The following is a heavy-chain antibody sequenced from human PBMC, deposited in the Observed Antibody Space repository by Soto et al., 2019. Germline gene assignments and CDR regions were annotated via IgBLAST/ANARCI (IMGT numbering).Heavy chain of an antibody. CDR3: ARSAVPIVVVPAARSWFDP. Sequence: PSETLSLTCAVSGGSISSGGYSWSWIRQPPGKGLEWIGYIYHSGSTYYNPSLKSRVTISVDRSKNQFSLKLSSVTAADTAVYYCARSAVPIVVVPAARSWFDPWGQGTLVTVSS. J-gene: IGHJ5*02. CDR2: IYHSGST. D-gene: IGHD2-2*01. CDR1: GGSISSGGYS. V-gene: IGHV4-30-2*01.